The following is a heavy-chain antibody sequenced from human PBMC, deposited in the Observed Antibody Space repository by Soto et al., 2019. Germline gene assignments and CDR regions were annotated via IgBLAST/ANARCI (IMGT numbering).Heavy chain of an antibody. V-gene: IGHV3-23*01. CDR1: GFTFRSNA. CDR2: IGGDGTNT. D-gene: IGHD2-21*01. Sequence: EVQLLESGGGLVQPGGSLRLSCAASGFTFRSNAMSWVRQAPGKGLEWVSVIGGDGTNTYYVDSVKGRFTISRDNSKNILYLQMNSLTAEDTAVYYCAKDKRNQLLWLKDYWGQGTLVTVSS. J-gene: IGHJ4*02. CDR3: AKDKRNQLLWLKDY.